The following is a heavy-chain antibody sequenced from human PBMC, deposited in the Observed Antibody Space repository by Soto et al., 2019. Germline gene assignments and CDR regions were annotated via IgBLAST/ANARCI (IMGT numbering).Heavy chain of an antibody. CDR1: GFSFSNFG. CDR3: ARDQESGRTSVLDS. J-gene: IGHJ4*02. D-gene: IGHD3-3*01. CDR2: IWYDGRNQ. V-gene: IGHV3-33*01. Sequence: QVQLVESGGGVVQPGGSLRLSCAASGFSFSNFGMYWVRQAPGKGLEWVAGIWYDGRNQYYGDSVEGRFIISRDNSKNILHLQMNNLGVDDTAIYYCARDQESGRTSVLDSWGQGTLVTVSS.